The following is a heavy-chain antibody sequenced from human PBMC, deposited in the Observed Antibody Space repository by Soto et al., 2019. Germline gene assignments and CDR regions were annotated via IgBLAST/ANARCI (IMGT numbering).Heavy chain of an antibody. CDR2: ISSSSSYI. D-gene: IGHD3-22*01. CDR3: ASALNYYDKGD. Sequence: EVQLVESGGGLVKPGGSLRLSCAASGFTFSSYSMNWVRQAPGKGLEWVSSISSSSSYIYYADSVKGRFTISRDNAKNSLYLQMNSLRGEDTGVYYCASALNYYDKGDWGQGTLVTVSS. V-gene: IGHV3-21*01. J-gene: IGHJ4*02. CDR1: GFTFSSYS.